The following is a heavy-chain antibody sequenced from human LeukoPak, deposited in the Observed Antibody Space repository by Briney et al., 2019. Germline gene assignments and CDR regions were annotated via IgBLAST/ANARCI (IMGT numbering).Heavy chain of an antibody. Sequence: GGSLRLSCAASGFTFSSYSMNWVRQAPGKGLEWVSYISSSSSTIYYADSVKGRFTISRDISKNTLYLQMNSLRAEDTAVYYCAGRRDGFNYWGQGTLVTVSS. V-gene: IGHV3-48*01. CDR3: AGRRDGFNY. D-gene: IGHD5-24*01. J-gene: IGHJ4*02. CDR2: ISSSSSTI. CDR1: GFTFSSYS.